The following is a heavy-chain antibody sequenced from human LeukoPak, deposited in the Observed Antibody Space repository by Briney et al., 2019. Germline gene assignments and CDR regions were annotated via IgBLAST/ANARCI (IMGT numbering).Heavy chain of an antibody. CDR2: IFYSGST. J-gene: IGHJ4*02. Sequence: SETLSLTCSVSGGSISSSNYYWGWIRQPPGKGLEWIGYIFYSGSTYYNPSLKSRISISVDTSKNQFSLKLSSVTAADTAVYYCARDAGDGYNNHYYLDYWGQGTLVTVSS. D-gene: IGHD5-24*01. CDR3: ARDAGDGYNNHYYLDY. CDR1: GGSISSSNYY. V-gene: IGHV4-39*07.